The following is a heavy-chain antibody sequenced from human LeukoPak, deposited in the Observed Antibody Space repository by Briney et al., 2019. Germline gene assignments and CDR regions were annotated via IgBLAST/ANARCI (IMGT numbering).Heavy chain of an antibody. J-gene: IGHJ4*02. Sequence: PGGSLRLSCAASEFSFSTNWMTWVRQAPGKGLEWVANINPDGSKKSYADFVEGRFTISRDNSKNTLYLQMNSLRAEDTAVYYCAKPAISSRGWYYDYWGQGTLVTVSS. CDR1: EFSFSTNW. CDR2: INPDGSKK. V-gene: IGHV3-7*03. D-gene: IGHD6-19*01. CDR3: AKPAISSRGWYYDY.